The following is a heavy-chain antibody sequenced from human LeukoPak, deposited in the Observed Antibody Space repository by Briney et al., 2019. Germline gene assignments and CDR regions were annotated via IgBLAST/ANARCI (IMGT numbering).Heavy chain of an antibody. CDR2: INYSGST. CDR3: ARGYGSYGSYSFSPRLFRIGYFDY. D-gene: IGHD3-10*01. V-gene: IGHV4-31*03. J-gene: IGHJ4*02. CDR1: GGSISSGGYY. Sequence: SQTLSLTCTVSGGSISSGGYYWSWIRQHPGKGLEWIGYINYSGSTYYSPSLKSRVTISVDTSKNQFSLKLSSVTAADTAVYYCARGYGSYGSYSFSPRLFRIGYFDYWGQGTLVTVSS.